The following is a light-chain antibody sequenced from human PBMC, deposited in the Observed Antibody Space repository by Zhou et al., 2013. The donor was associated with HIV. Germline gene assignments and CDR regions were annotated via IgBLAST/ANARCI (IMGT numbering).Light chain of an antibody. CDR1: QGISSY. Sequence: DIQLTQSPSFLSASVGDRVTITCRASQGISSYLAWYQQKPGKAPKLLIYAASTLQSGVPSRFSGSGSGTDFTLTISSLQPEDFATYYCLQDYNYPLTFGGGTKVEIK. J-gene: IGKJ4*01. V-gene: IGKV1-9*01. CDR2: AAS. CDR3: LQDYNYPLT.